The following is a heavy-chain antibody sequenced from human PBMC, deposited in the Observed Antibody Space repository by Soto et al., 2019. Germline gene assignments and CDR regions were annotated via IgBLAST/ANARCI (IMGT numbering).Heavy chain of an antibody. J-gene: IGHJ4*02. Sequence: QVQLVESGGGVVQPGTSLRLSCVAPGFTFNTYGIHWVRTAPGKGLEWVAAIWYDGRNKYYADSVKGRVTISRDNSKNTVFLQMNSLRVEDTAVYYCAKDLHNYFDYWGRGTPVDVSS. V-gene: IGHV3-33*06. CDR2: IWYDGRNK. CDR3: AKDLHNYFDY. D-gene: IGHD2-21*01. CDR1: GFTFNTYG.